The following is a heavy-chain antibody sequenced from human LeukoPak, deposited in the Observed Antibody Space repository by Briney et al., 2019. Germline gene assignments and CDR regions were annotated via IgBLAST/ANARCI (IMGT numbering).Heavy chain of an antibody. CDR3: ARVQSSSSAHFDY. CDR1: GYTFTSYY. D-gene: IGHD6-6*01. CDR2: INPSGGST. V-gene: IGHV1-46*01. Sequence: SLKLSCKASGYTFTSYYMHWVRQTPGQGLGWVGIINPSGGSTSYAQKFQGRVTMTRDMSTSTVYMELSSLRAEDTAVYYCARVQSSSSAHFDYWGQGTLVTVSS. J-gene: IGHJ4*02.